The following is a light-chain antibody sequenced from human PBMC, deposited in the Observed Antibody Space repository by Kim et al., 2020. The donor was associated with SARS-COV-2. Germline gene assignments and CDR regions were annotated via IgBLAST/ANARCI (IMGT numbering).Light chain of an antibody. CDR2: DAS. V-gene: IGKV1-33*01. CDR3: QQYVNLPLT. CDR1: QGITNY. Sequence: ASVGDRVTITCQASQGITNYLNWYQQKPGKAPKPLIYDASILQSGVPSRFSGSGSGTDFTFTISSLQPEDIATYYCQQYVNLPLTFGGGTKVDIK. J-gene: IGKJ4*01.